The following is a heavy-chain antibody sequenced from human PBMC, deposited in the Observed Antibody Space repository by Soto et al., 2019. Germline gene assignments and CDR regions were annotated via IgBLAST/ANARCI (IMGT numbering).Heavy chain of an antibody. CDR1: GGSISSGGYS. CDR3: ARAGSGYGNSWYYADY. Sequence: SETLSLTCAVSGGSISSGGYSWSWIRQPPAKGLEWIGYIYHSGNPHYSQALKSRVIISLYSSKNQFSLKLTSVTAADTAVYYCARAGSGYGNSWYYADYCGQGILVTVSS. D-gene: IGHD6-13*01. V-gene: IGHV4-30-2*01. CDR2: IYHSGNP. J-gene: IGHJ4*02.